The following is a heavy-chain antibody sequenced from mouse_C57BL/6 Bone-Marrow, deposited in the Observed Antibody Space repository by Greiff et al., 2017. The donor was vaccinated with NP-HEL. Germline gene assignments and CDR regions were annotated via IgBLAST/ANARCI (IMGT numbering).Heavy chain of an antibody. D-gene: IGHD1-1*01. CDR1: GFTFSDYG. Sequence: EVQLVESGGGLVKPGGSLKLSCAASGFTFSDYGMHWVRQAPETGLEWVAYISSGSSTIYYADTVKGRFTISRDNAKNTLFLQMTSLRSEDTAMYYCARGDLYYGSSLPWFAYWGQGTLVTVSA. CDR2: ISSGSSTI. J-gene: IGHJ3*01. CDR3: ARGDLYYGSSLPWFAY. V-gene: IGHV5-17*01.